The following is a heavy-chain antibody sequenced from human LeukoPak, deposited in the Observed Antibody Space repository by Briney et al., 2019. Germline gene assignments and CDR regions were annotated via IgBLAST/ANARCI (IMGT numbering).Heavy chain of an antibody. CDR3: AKEYYDFWSGYHGPLNY. V-gene: IGHV3-30*18. CDR1: GFTFSSYG. J-gene: IGHJ4*02. CDR2: TSYDGSNK. Sequence: PGGSLRLSCAASGFTFSSYGMHWVRQAPGKGLEWVAVTSYDGSNKYYADSVKGRFTISRDNSKNTLYLQMNSLRAEDTAVYYCAKEYYDFWSGYHGPLNYWGQGTLVTVSS. D-gene: IGHD3-3*01.